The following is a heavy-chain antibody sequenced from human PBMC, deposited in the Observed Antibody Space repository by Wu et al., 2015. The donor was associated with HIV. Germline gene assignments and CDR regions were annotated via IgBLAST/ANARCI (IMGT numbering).Heavy chain of an antibody. V-gene: IGHV1-2*02. D-gene: IGHD3-10*01. CDR2: INPDNGDT. J-gene: IGHJ6*02. CDR3: ARVHGTVVGDFINFYYYYYGLDV. Sequence: EQVVQSGAEVKKPGASLRVSCKGSGYTFTGYYIHWVRQAPGQGLEWMGWINPDNGDTVYLQKFQGRVAMTVDTSINTAYMELSRLRSDDTAVYYCARVHGTVVGDFINFYYYYYGLDVWGQGTTVTVSS. CDR1: GYTFTGYY.